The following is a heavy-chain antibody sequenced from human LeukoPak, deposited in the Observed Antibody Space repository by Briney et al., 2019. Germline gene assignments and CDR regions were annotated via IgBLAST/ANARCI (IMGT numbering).Heavy chain of an antibody. J-gene: IGHJ4*02. CDR3: AKDLRVPMAARSFDY. Sequence: PGGSLRLSCAASGFTFSSYGMHWVRQAPGKGLEWVAVIWYDGSNKYYADSVKGRFTISRDNSKNTLYLQMNSLRAEDTAVYYCAKDLRVPMAARSFDYWGQGTLVTVSS. V-gene: IGHV3-33*06. CDR2: IWYDGSNK. D-gene: IGHD6-6*01. CDR1: GFTFSSYG.